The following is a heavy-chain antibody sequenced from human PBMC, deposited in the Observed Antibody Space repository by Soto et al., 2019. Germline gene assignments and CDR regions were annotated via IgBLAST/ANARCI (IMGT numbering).Heavy chain of an antibody. CDR2: IYYSGST. J-gene: IGHJ4*02. Sequence: PSETLSLTCTVSGGSISSSSYYWGWIRQPPGKGLEWIGSIYYSGSTYYNPSLKSRVTISVDTSKSQFSLKLSSVTAADTAVYYCARHGDYYDSSGYPAPFDYWGQGTLVTVSS. V-gene: IGHV4-39*01. D-gene: IGHD3-22*01. CDR3: ARHGDYYDSSGYPAPFDY. CDR1: GGSISSSSYY.